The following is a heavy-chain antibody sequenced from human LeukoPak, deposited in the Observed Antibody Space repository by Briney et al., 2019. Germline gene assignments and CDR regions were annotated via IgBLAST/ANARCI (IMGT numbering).Heavy chain of an antibody. J-gene: IGHJ6*02. CDR3: ARDLREWDLKVYYYYGMDV. CDR1: GGTFSSYT. D-gene: IGHD1-26*01. V-gene: IGHV1-69*04. CDR2: IIRILGIA. Sequence: SVKVSCKASGGTFSSYTISWVRQAPGQGLEWMGRIIRILGIANYAQKFQGRVTITADKSTSTAYMELSSLRSEDTAVYYCARDLREWDLKVYYYYGMDVWGQGPTVTVSS.